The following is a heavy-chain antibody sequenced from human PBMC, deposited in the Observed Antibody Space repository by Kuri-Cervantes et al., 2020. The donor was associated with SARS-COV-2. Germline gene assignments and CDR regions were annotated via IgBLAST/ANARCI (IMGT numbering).Heavy chain of an antibody. V-gene: IGHV3-30*07. Sequence: LTCAASGFTFSSYAMHWVRQAPGKGLEWVAVISYDGSNKYYADSVKGRFTISRDNAKNSLYLQMNSLRAEDTAVYYCARDRGVYSKFGGADYYGMDVWGQGTTVTVSS. CDR1: GFTFSSYA. CDR3: ARDRGVYSKFGGADYYGMDV. CDR2: ISYDGSNK. J-gene: IGHJ6*02. D-gene: IGHD4-11*01.